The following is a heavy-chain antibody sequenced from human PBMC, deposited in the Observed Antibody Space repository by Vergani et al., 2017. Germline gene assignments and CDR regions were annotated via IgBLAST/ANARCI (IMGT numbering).Heavy chain of an antibody. V-gene: IGHV3-53*04. CDR2: IYSGGST. Sequence: EVQLVESGGGLVQPGGSLRLSCAASGFTVSSNYMSWVRQAPGKGLEWVSVIYSGGSTYYADSVKGRFTISRHNSKNTLNLQMDSLRNEDTAIYYCAKSKSYSRDYYTYYGMDVWGQGTTVTVSS. CDR1: GFTVSSNY. D-gene: IGHD6-13*01. J-gene: IGHJ6*02. CDR3: AKSKSYSRDYYTYYGMDV.